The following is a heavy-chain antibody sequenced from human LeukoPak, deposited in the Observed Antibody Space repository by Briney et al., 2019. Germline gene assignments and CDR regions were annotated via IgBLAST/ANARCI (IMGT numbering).Heavy chain of an antibody. J-gene: IGHJ4*02. D-gene: IGHD3-22*01. CDR3: AREIYDRSGYSY. CDR2: IYSGGST. CDR1: GFTVSTNY. V-gene: IGHV3-66*01. Sequence: GGSLRLSCAVSGFTVSTNYMSWVRQAPGKGLEWVSVIYSGGSTYYADSVKGRFTISRDNSMNTLYLQMNSLRAEDTAVYYCAREIYDRSGYSYWGQGTLVTVSS.